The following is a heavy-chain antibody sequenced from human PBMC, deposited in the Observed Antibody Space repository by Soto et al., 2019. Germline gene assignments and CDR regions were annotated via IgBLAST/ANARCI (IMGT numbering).Heavy chain of an antibody. CDR3: ARRIAARPPYYYYYGMDV. D-gene: IGHD6-6*01. J-gene: IGHJ6*02. CDR1: GGSFSGYY. CDR2: INHSGST. V-gene: IGHV4-34*01. Sequence: TSETLSLTCAVYGGSFSGYYWSWIRQPPGKGLEWIGEINHSGSTNYNPSLKSRVTISVDTSKNQFSLKLSSVTAADTAVYYCARRIAARPPYYYYYGMDVWGQGTTVTVSS.